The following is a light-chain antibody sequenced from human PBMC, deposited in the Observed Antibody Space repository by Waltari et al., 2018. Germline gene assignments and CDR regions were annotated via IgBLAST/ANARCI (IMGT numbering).Light chain of an antibody. J-gene: IGKJ4*01. CDR1: ERVSNY. Sequence: IVLTQSPVTLSLSPGERDTLSCKASERVSNYLAWYQQKPGQAPRLLISDALKRATGIPVRFSGSGSGTDFTLTISSLEPEDFAVYYCQQGYKRRTFGGGTNVEIK. CDR3: QQGYKRRT. CDR2: DAL. V-gene: IGKV3-11*01.